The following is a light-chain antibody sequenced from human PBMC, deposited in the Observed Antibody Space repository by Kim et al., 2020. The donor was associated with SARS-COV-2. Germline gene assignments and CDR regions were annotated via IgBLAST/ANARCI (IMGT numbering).Light chain of an antibody. V-gene: IGLV1-44*01. Sequence: ELTQPPSASGTPGQRVTISCSGSSSNIGSNTVNWYQQLPGTAPKLLIYSNNQRPSGVPDRFSGSKSGTSSSLAISGLQSEDEADYYCAAWDDSLNGFYVFGTGTKVTVL. CDR3: AAWDDSLNGFYV. CDR2: SNN. CDR1: SSNIGSNT. J-gene: IGLJ1*01.